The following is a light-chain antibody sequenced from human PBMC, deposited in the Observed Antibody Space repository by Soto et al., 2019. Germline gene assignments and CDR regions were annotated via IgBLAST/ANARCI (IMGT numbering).Light chain of an antibody. J-gene: IGKJ1*01. V-gene: IGKV1-5*03. CDR3: QQYRGYWT. Sequence: DIQMNQPPSTLSASVAARVSISGRASQNINSWLAWYQQKPGKAPHLLIYKVSNLQSGVPSRFSGSGSGTEFTLTISILQPDYFATYYCQQYRGYWTFGQGTKV. CDR2: KVS. CDR1: QNINSW.